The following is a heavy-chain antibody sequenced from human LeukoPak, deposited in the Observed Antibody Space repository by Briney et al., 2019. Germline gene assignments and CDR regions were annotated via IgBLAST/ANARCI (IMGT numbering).Heavy chain of an antibody. CDR3: ARGSVVVPAAATWFDP. D-gene: IGHD2-2*01. Sequence: SETLSLTCTVSGGSISSYYWSWIRQPPGKGLEWIGYIYYSGSTNYNPSLKSRVTISVDTSKNQFSLKLSSVTAADTAVYYCARGSVVVPAAATWFDPWGQGTLVTVSS. J-gene: IGHJ5*02. CDR1: GGSISSYY. V-gene: IGHV4-59*01. CDR2: IYYSGST.